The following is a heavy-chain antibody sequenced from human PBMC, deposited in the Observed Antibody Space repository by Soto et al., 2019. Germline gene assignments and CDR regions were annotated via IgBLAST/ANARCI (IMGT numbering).Heavy chain of an antibody. CDR2: MTSDSKRI. J-gene: IGHJ3*01. D-gene: IGHD2-2*02. V-gene: IGHV3-48*01. CDR1: AFMSSIYS. CDR3: ARGVQYLFYV. Sequence: PGRYLRLSCDASAFMSSIYSMNWVRLAPGKGPEWVSYMTSDSKRIHYADSVKGRFTISRDNAKNSVSLQMNSLRAEDTALYYCARGVQYLFYVWTQGTMDIVS.